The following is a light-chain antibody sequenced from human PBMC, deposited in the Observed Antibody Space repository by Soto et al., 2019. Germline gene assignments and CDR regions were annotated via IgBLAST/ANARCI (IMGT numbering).Light chain of an antibody. CDR2: AAS. V-gene: IGKV1-39*01. CDR1: QTIIRY. CDR3: QHRDSTLFT. Sequence: DIQMTQSPSSLSASVGDRVTITCRASQTIIRYLNWYQQKPGRAPNLLIYAASSLQSVVPSRFSGSGSGTELTLTISSLQPEDFATYYCQHRDSTLFTFGPGTKVEIK. J-gene: IGKJ3*01.